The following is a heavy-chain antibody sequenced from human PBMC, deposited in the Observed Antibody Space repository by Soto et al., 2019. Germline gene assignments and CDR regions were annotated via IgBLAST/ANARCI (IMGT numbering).Heavy chain of an antibody. Sequence: SETLSLTCPFSGVSIKISTSYWGWVRQPPGKGLEWIASLYYTGTTYYNPSLTSRVTISGDTSKNQFSLRVNSVTAAGTAVYYCARAPTSSGWTFDYWGQGTLVTVSS. V-gene: IGHV4-39*01. D-gene: IGHD6-19*01. CDR1: GVSIKISTSY. CDR3: ARAPTSSGWTFDY. J-gene: IGHJ4*02. CDR2: LYYTGTT.